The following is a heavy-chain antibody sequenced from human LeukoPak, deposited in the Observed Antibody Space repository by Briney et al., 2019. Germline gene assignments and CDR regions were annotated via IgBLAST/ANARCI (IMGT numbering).Heavy chain of an antibody. CDR2: IYPGHSDT. CDR1: GYSFSSYW. CDR3: ARASLDSSGNHWGVWFDP. J-gene: IGHJ5*02. D-gene: IGHD3-22*01. Sequence: GESLKISGKGSGYSFSSYWIGWVRQMPGKGLEWTGIIYPGHSDTKYSPSFQAQVTMSADRSINTAYLQWSSLKASDTAIYYCARASLDSSGNHWGVWFDPWGQGTLVTVSS. V-gene: IGHV5-51*01.